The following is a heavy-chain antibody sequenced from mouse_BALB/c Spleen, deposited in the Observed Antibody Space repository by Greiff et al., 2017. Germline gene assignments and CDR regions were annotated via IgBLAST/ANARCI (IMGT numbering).Heavy chain of an antibody. Sequence: QVQLKESGPGLVQPSQSLSITCTVSGFSLTSYGVHWVRQSPGKGLEWLGVIWSGGSTDYNAAFISRLSISKDNSKSQVFFKMNSLQANDTAIYYCASNYALFYAMDYWGQGTSVTVSS. CDR3: ASNYALFYAMDY. V-gene: IGHV2-2*02. D-gene: IGHD1-1*01. J-gene: IGHJ4*01. CDR1: GFSLTSYG. CDR2: IWSGGST.